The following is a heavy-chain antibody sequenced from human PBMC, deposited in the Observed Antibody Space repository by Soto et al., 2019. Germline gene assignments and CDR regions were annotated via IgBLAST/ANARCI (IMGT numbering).Heavy chain of an antibody. CDR2: INPSGGST. CDR3: ARVYYDFWSGYHYYYGMDV. J-gene: IGHJ6*02. V-gene: IGHV1-46*01. D-gene: IGHD3-3*01. CDR1: GYTFTSYY. Sequence: ASVKVSCKASGYTFTSYYMHWVRQAPGQGLEWMGIINPSGGSTSYAQKFQGRVTMTRDTSTSTVYMELSSLRSEDTAVYYCARVYYDFWSGYHYYYGMDVWGQGTTVTVSS.